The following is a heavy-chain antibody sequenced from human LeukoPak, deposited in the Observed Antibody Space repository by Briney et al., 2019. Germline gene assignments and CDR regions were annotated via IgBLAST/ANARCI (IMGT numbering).Heavy chain of an antibody. CDR2: IYHSGST. CDR3: ARDYAIVGAHGYFDY. J-gene: IGHJ4*02. Sequence: SETLSLTCTVSGGSISSGDYYWSWIRQPPGKGLEWIGYIYHSGSTYYNPSLKSRVTISVDRSKNQFSLKLSSVTAADTAVYYCARDYAIVGAHGYFDYWGQGTLVTVSS. V-gene: IGHV4-30-4*08. D-gene: IGHD1-26*01. CDR1: GGSISSGDYY.